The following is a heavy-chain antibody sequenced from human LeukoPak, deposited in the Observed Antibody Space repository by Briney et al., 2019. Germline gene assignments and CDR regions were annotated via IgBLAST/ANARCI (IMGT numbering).Heavy chain of an antibody. J-gene: IGHJ6*02. Sequence: GGSLRLSCAASRFTFSSYAMHWVRQAPGKGLEWVAVISYDGSNKYYADSAKGRFTISRDNSKNTLYLQMNSLRAEDTAVYYCAREDYYYGMDVWGQGTTVTVSS. V-gene: IGHV3-30-3*01. CDR2: ISYDGSNK. CDR3: AREDYYYGMDV. CDR1: RFTFSSYA.